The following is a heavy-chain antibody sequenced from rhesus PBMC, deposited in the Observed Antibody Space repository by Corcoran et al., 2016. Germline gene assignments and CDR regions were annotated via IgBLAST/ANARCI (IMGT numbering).Heavy chain of an antibody. D-gene: IGHD6-25*01. V-gene: IGHV4S12*01. CDR3: ARYPLSGSWLSRFDV. Sequence: QVQLQESGPGVVKPSETLSLTCAVSGGPISSGYYYWSWIRQPPGKGLESIGGIYSNSESTNYNPSLKSRVTISKDTSKNQFSLRLSSVTAADTAVYYCARYPLSGSWLSRFDVWGAGVLVTVSS. J-gene: IGHJ5-1*01. CDR2: IYSNSEST. CDR1: GGPISSGYYY.